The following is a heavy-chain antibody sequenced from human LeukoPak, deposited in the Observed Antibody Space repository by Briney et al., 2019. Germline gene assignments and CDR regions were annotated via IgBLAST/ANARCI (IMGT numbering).Heavy chain of an antibody. V-gene: IGHV4-34*01. D-gene: IGHD1-26*01. CDR1: GGSFSGYY. J-gene: IGHJ4*02. CDR2: INHSGST. CDR3: ASGLRVGGAY. Sequence: SETLSLTCAVYGGSFSGYYWSWIRQPPGKGLEWIGEINHSGSTNYNPSLKSRVTISVDTSKNQFSLKLSSVTAADTAVYYCASGLRVGGAYWGQGTLVTVSS.